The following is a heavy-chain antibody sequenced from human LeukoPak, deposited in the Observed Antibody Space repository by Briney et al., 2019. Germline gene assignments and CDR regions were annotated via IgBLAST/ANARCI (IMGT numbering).Heavy chain of an antibody. CDR1: GGSISSYY. D-gene: IGHD6-13*01. CDR3: ARVYSSLIDY. J-gene: IGHJ4*02. CDR2: IYYSGST. Sequence: PSQTLSLTCTVSGGSISSYYWSWIRQPPGKGLEWIGYIYYSGSTNYNPSLKSRVTISVDTSKNQFSLKLSSVTAADTAVYYCARVYSSLIDYWGQGTLVTVSS. V-gene: IGHV4-59*01.